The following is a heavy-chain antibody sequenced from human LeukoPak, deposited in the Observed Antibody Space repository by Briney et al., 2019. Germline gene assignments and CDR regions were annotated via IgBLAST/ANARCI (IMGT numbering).Heavy chain of an antibody. Sequence: ASVKVSCKASGYTFTSYYMHWVRQAPGQGLEWMGIINPSGGSTSYAQKFQGRVTMTRDTSTSTVYMGLSSLRSEDTAVYYCARDVYDILTGYLEGYFDYWGQGTLVTVSS. D-gene: IGHD3-9*01. J-gene: IGHJ4*02. V-gene: IGHV1-46*01. CDR1: GYTFTSYY. CDR3: ARDVYDILTGYLEGYFDY. CDR2: INPSGGST.